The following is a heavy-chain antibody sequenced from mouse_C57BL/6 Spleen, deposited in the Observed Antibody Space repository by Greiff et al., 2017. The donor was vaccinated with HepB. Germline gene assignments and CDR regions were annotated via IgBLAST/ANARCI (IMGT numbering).Heavy chain of an antibody. Sequence: QLVESGPELVKPGASVKISCKASGYSFTDYNMNWVKQSNGKSLEWIGVINPNYGTTSYNQKFKGKATLTVDQSSSTAYMQLNSLTSEDSAVYYCARGNYYGSSYGYAMDYWGQGTSVTVSS. D-gene: IGHD1-1*01. V-gene: IGHV1-39*01. CDR1: GYSFTDYN. J-gene: IGHJ4*01. CDR2: INPNYGTT. CDR3: ARGNYYGSSYGYAMDY.